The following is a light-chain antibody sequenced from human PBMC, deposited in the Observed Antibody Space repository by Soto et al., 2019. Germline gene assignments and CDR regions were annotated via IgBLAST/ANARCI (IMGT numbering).Light chain of an antibody. V-gene: IGKV3-15*01. CDR1: QSVSTN. CDR2: GAS. Sequence: DIVLTQSPATLSVSPGEIATLSCRASQSVSTNLAWYQHKLGQAPILLIYGASTRFTGIPAMFSGSGSGTDFTLSISYLKSEDFGIYYCQEYYNGRPPVTFCGGTKVES. J-gene: IGKJ4*01. CDR3: QEYYNGRPPVT.